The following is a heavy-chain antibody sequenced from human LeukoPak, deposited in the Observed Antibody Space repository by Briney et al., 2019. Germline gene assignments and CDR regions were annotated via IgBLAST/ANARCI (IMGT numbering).Heavy chain of an antibody. J-gene: IGHJ4*02. CDR1: GGTFSSYA. D-gene: IGHD3-16*01. CDR3: AKDEQTGGRPIEY. Sequence: GSSVKVSCKASGGTFSSYAISWVRQAPGQGLEWMGRIIPILGIANYAQKFQGRVTITADKSTSTAYMELSSLRSEDTAVYYCAKDEQTGGRPIEYWGQGTLVTVSS. V-gene: IGHV1-69*04. CDR2: IIPILGIA.